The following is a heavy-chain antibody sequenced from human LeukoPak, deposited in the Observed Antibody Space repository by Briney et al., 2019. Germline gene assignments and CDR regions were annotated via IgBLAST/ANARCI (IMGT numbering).Heavy chain of an antibody. D-gene: IGHD5-24*01. CDR3: ARVRRWLQSSYYHYYMDV. J-gene: IGHJ6*03. CDR1: GGSISSGGYY. V-gene: IGHV4-30-2*01. Sequence: PSETLSLTCTVSGGSISSGGYYWSWIRQPPGKGLEWIGYIYHSGSTYYNPSLKSRVTISVDRSKNQFSLKLSSVTAADTAVYYCARVRRWLQSSYYHYYMDVWGKGTTVTVSS. CDR2: IYHSGST.